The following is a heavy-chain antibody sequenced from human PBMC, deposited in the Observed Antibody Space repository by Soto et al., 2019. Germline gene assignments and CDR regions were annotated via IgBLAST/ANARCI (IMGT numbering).Heavy chain of an antibody. CDR2: INHSGST. D-gene: IGHD6-13*01. Sequence: SETLSLTCAVYGGSFSGYYWSWIRQPPGKGLEWIGEINHSGSTNYNPSLKSRVTISVDTSKNQFSLKLSSVTAADTAVYYCARVVVAAAGTGGWFDPWGQGTLVTVSS. V-gene: IGHV4-34*01. CDR3: ARVVVAAAGTGGWFDP. CDR1: GGSFSGYY. J-gene: IGHJ5*02.